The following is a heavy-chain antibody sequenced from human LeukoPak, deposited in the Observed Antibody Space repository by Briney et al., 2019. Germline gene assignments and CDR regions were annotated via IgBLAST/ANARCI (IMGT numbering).Heavy chain of an antibody. J-gene: IGHJ4*02. D-gene: IGHD3-9*01. CDR2: ISYDGSDK. CDR1: AFTFSRYG. CDR3: AKEGTYSDILTGYSYFDY. V-gene: IGHV3-30*18. Sequence: GGSLRLSCAASAFTFSRYGMHWVRQAPGKGLEWEALISYDGSDKNYADSVRGRFTISRDNSKNTLFLQMNSLRAEDSALYYCAKEGTYSDILTGYSYFDYWGQGTLVTVSS.